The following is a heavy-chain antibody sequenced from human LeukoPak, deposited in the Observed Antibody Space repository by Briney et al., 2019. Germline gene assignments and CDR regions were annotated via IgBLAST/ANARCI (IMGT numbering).Heavy chain of an antibody. J-gene: IGHJ5*02. Sequence: PGGSLRLSCAASGFTVSSYAMHWVRQAPGKGLEWVAVIAYDGSNKYYADSVKGRFIISRDNSKNTLYLQMTSLRAEDTAVYYCARGRVTMVRGVTTYNWFDPWGQGTLVTVSS. CDR2: IAYDGSNK. D-gene: IGHD3-10*01. CDR1: GFTVSSYA. CDR3: ARGRVTMVRGVTTYNWFDP. V-gene: IGHV3-30*04.